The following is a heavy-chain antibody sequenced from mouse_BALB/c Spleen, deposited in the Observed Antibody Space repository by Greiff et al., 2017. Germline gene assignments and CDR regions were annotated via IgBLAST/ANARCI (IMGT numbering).Heavy chain of an antibody. CDR1: GYTFTDYY. V-gene: IGHV1-77*01. Sequence: VQLVESGAELARPGASVKLSCKASGYTFTDYYINWVKQRTGQGLEWIGEIYPGSGNTYYNEKFKGKATLTADKSSSTAYMQLSSLTSEDSAVYFCARGGLRRYFDVWGAGTTVTVSS. D-gene: IGHD2-4*01. J-gene: IGHJ1*01. CDR3: ARGGLRRYFDV. CDR2: IYPGSGNT.